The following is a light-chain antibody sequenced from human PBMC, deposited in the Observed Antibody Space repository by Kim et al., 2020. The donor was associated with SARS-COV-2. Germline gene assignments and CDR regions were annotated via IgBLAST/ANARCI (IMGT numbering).Light chain of an antibody. CDR1: RSNIGSKA. CDR3: AAWDDSLHAYV. V-gene: IGLV1-44*01. CDR2: TNF. J-gene: IGLJ1*01. Sequence: GQRVTISWYGSRSNIGSKAVNWYQHLPGAAPNLLIYTNFPRPSGVPGRFSGSKSGTSASLAISGLQSEDEADYYCAAWDDSLHAYVFGPGTKVTVL.